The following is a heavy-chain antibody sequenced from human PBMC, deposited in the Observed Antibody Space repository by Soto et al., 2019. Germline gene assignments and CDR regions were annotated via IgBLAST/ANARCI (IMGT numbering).Heavy chain of an antibody. CDR2: INPSGGST. Sequence: AASVKVSCKASGYTFTSYYMHWVRQAPGQGLEGMGIINPSGGSTSYAQKFQGRVTMTRDTSTSTVYMELSSLRSEDTAVYYCAREGIDFWSGYLYYYGMDVWGQGTTVTVSS. CDR3: AREGIDFWSGYLYYYGMDV. J-gene: IGHJ6*02. CDR1: GYTFTSYY. D-gene: IGHD3-3*01. V-gene: IGHV1-46*01.